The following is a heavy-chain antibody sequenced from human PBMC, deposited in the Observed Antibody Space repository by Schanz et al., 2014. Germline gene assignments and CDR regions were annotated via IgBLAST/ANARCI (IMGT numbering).Heavy chain of an antibody. Sequence: EVQLMESGGGLVKPGGSLRLSCVASGFAFSSFAMTWVRQAPGRGLEWVSSISTSGTYMYIADSLKGRLTISRDNAKNSLYLQMNGLRAEDTAVYYCARDQGYTTSWHIFDLWGQGTLVTVSS. CDR3: ARDQGYTTSWHIFDL. J-gene: IGHJ4*02. CDR2: ISTSGTYM. V-gene: IGHV3-21*01. D-gene: IGHD6-13*01. CDR1: GFAFSSFA.